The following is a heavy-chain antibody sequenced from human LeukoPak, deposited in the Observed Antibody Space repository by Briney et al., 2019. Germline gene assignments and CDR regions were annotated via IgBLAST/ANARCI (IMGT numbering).Heavy chain of an antibody. Sequence: KPSETLSLTRTVSGGSISSSSYYWGWIRQPPGKGLEWIGSIYYSGSTYYNPSLKSRVTISVDTSKNQFSLKLSSVTAADTAVYYCARQLRLKQNCARFSSSWYSGWFDPWGQGTLVTVSS. CDR3: ARQLRLKQNCARFSSSWYSGWFDP. V-gene: IGHV4-39*01. CDR1: GGSISSSSYY. D-gene: IGHD6-13*01. J-gene: IGHJ5*02. CDR2: IYYSGST.